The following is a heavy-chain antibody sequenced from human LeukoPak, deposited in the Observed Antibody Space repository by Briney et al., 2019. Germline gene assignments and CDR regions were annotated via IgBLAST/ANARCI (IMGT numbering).Heavy chain of an antibody. CDR2: ISYDGGNK. Sequence: PGGSLRLSCAASGFTFSSYGMHWVRQAPGKGLEWVGVISYDGGNKYFADSVKGRFTISRDNSKNTLYLQMNSLRAEDTAVYYCAKDFLGSSRAFDIWGQGTMVTVSS. CDR1: GFTFSSYG. V-gene: IGHV3-30*18. CDR3: AKDFLGSSRAFDI. J-gene: IGHJ3*02. D-gene: IGHD2-15*01.